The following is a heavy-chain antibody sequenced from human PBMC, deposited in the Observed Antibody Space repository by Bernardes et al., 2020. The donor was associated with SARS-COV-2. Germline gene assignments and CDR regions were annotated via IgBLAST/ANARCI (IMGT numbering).Heavy chain of an antibody. CDR1: GFTFRSSW. D-gene: IGHD3-22*01. J-gene: IGHJ4*02. Sequence: VETLFLSCAASGFTFRSSWMSWVRQAPGPGLEWVANIKHDGSEYYLDSVKGRFTISRDNAKNSLYLQMNSLRAEDTAVYYCARYYYDSSGADCWGQGTLVTVSS. CDR3: ARYYYDSSGADC. V-gene: IGHV3-7*01. CDR2: IKHDGSE.